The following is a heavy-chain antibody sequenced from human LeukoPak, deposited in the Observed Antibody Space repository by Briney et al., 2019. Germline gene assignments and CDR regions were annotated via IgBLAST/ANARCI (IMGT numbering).Heavy chain of an antibody. CDR1: GFTFSSYA. D-gene: IGHD1-20*01. CDR3: ARDNWNYLDY. Sequence: GRSLRLSCAASGFTFSSYAMHWVRQAPGKGLEWVAVISYDGSNKYYADSVKGRFTISRDNSKNTLYLQMNSLRAEDTAVYYCARDNWNYLDYCGQGTLVTVSS. J-gene: IGHJ4*02. V-gene: IGHV3-30-3*01. CDR2: ISYDGSNK.